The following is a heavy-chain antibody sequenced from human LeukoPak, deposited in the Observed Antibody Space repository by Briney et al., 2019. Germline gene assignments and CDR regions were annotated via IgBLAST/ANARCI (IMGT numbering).Heavy chain of an antibody. Sequence: SGGSLRLSCAASGFTFSSYWMSWVRQAPGKGLEWVANIKQDGSEKYYVDSVKGRFTISRDNAKNSLYLQMNSLRAEDTAVYYCARGGQQLVTSIDYWGQGTLVTVCS. CDR2: IKQDGSEK. CDR1: GFTFSSYW. CDR3: ARGGQQLVTSIDY. V-gene: IGHV3-7*01. J-gene: IGHJ4*02. D-gene: IGHD6-13*01.